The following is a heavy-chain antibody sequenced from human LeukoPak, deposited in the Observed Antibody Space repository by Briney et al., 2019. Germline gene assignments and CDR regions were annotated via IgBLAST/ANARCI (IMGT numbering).Heavy chain of an antibody. D-gene: IGHD6-19*01. V-gene: IGHV4-38-2*02. CDR3: TREVRGIAVAGPFDY. Sequence: SETLSLTCTVSGYSISSGYYCGWIRQPPGKGLEWIGSIYHSGSTYYNPSLKSRVTISVDTSKNQFSLKLGSVTAADTALYYCTREVRGIAVAGPFDYWGQGTLATVSS. CDR2: IYHSGST. CDR1: GYSISSGYY. J-gene: IGHJ4*02.